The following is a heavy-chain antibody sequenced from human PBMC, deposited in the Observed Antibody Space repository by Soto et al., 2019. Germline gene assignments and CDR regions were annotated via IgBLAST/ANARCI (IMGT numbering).Heavy chain of an antibody. J-gene: IGHJ5*02. V-gene: IGHV4-30-2*01. Sequence: TSETLSLTCNIPVDSYSISTYSWSWILQPPGKALQWIGFIYQSGVTSYNPSLASRVSISLDRSNNQCSLKLKSVTAADTAVYFCAGMPYTSGLRFDPWGPGTLVTVSS. CDR2: IYQSGVT. D-gene: IGHD6-19*01. CDR3: AGMPYTSGLRFDP. CDR1: VDSYSISTYS.